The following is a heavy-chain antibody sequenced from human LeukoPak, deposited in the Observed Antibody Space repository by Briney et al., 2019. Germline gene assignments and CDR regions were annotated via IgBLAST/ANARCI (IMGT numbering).Heavy chain of an antibody. CDR3: AREGGYYDSSGYPAY. J-gene: IGHJ4*02. V-gene: IGHV1-69*04. Sequence: SVKVSCKASGGTFSSYAISWVRQAPGQGLEWMGRIIPILGIANYAQKFQGRVTITADRSTSTAYMELSSLRSEDTAVYYCAREGGYYDSSGYPAYWGQGTLVTVSS. D-gene: IGHD3-22*01. CDR2: IIPILGIA. CDR1: GGTFSSYA.